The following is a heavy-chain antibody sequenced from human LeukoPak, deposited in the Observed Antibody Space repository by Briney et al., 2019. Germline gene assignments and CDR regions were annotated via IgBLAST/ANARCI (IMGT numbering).Heavy chain of an antibody. Sequence: PSQTLSLTCTVSGGSISSGSYYWSWIRQSPGKGLEWIGYIYYSGNTNYNPSLKSRVTISVDTSKNQFSLKLTSVTAADTAVYYCARASRGHDYWGQGTLVTVSS. CDR3: ARASRGHDY. D-gene: IGHD3-10*01. J-gene: IGHJ4*02. CDR2: IYYSGNT. CDR1: GGSISSGSYY. V-gene: IGHV4-61*01.